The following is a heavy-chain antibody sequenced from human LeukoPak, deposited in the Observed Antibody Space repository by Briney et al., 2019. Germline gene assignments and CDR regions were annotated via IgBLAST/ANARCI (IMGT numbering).Heavy chain of an antibody. CDR3: ARGLNYGDYLGS. CDR2: INHSGST. CDR1: GGSFSGYY. D-gene: IGHD4-17*01. V-gene: IGHV4-34*01. Sequence: SETLSLTCAVYGGSFSGYYWSWLRQPPGKGLEWIGKINHSGSTNYNPSLKSRVTISVDTSKNQLSLRLSSVTAADTAVYYCARGLNYGDYLGSWGQGTLVTVSS. J-gene: IGHJ4*02.